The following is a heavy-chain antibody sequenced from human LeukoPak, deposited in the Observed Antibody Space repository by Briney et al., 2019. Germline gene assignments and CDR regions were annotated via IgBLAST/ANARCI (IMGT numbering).Heavy chain of an antibody. Sequence: ASVKVSCKASGGTFSSYAISWVRQAPGQGLEWMGGIIPIFGTANYAQKFQGRVTITTDESTSTAYMELSSLRSEDTAVYYCAGLESHYYDSSGYYYGLHFQHWGQGTLVTVSS. CDR2: IIPIFGTA. CDR1: GGTFSSYA. D-gene: IGHD3-22*01. CDR3: AGLESHYYDSSGYYYGLHFQH. J-gene: IGHJ1*01. V-gene: IGHV1-69*05.